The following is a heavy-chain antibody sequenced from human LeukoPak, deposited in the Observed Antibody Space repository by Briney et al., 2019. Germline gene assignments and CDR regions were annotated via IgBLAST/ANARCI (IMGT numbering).Heavy chain of an antibody. CDR1: GFTFSSYG. Sequence: GGSLRLSCAASGFTFSSYGMHWVRQAPGKGLEWVAVISYDGSNKYYADSVKGRFTISRDNSKNTLYLQMNSLRAEDTAVYYCAKPSGRLSRYHLGFDYWGQGTLVTVSS. CDR2: ISYDGSNK. V-gene: IGHV3-30*18. D-gene: IGHD1-26*01. J-gene: IGHJ4*02. CDR3: AKPSGRLSRYHLGFDY.